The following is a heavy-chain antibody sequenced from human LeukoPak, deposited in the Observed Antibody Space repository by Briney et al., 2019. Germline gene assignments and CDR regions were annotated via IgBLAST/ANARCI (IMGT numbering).Heavy chain of an antibody. CDR1: GFTFSTYS. CDR3: ARGGGSYFLDYYFDY. CDR2: ITSDSVTM. D-gene: IGHD1-26*01. V-gene: IGHV3-48*01. J-gene: IGHJ4*02. Sequence: GGSLRLSCAASGFTFSTYSMNWVRQPPGKGLEWVSYITSDSVTMFYADSVKGRFTISRDNSKNTLYLQMNSLRAEDTAVYYCARGGGSYFLDYYFDYWGQGTLVTVSS.